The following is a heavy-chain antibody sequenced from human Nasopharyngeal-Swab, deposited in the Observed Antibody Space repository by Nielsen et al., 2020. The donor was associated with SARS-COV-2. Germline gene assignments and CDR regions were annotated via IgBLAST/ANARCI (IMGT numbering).Heavy chain of an antibody. CDR2: IYHRGSN. Sequence: SETLSLTCTVSGYSLSSGYYWGWIRLPPGKGMEWIGSIYHRGSNYYNPSLKSRVTISVETSKNKFSLKLSSVTAADTAVYYCARADRWVTFVYIRTPDMDWFDPWGQGTLVTVSS. J-gene: IGHJ5*02. CDR1: GYSLSSGYY. V-gene: IGHV4-38-2*02. CDR3: ARADRWVTFVYIRTPDMDWFDP. D-gene: IGHD3-16*01.